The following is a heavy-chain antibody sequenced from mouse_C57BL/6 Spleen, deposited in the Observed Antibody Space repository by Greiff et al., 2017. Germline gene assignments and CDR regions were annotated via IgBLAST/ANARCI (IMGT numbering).Heavy chain of an antibody. J-gene: IGHJ3*01. CDR3: ARWDSSGYFAD. Sequence: QVQLQQPGAELVKPGASVKLSCKASGYTFTSYWMQWVKQRPGQGLEWIGEIDPSDSYTNYNQKFKGKATLTVDTSSSTAYMQLSSLTSEDSAVYYCARWDSSGYFADWGQGTLVTVSA. CDR1: GYTFTSYW. D-gene: IGHD3-2*02. CDR2: IDPSDSYT. V-gene: IGHV1-50*01.